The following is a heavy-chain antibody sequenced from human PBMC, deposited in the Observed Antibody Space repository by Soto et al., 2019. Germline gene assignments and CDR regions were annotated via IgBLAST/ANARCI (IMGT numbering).Heavy chain of an antibody. CDR1: GFTFSTYW. Sequence: EVQLVESGGGLVQPGGSLRLSCVASGFTFSTYWMNWVRQAPGKGLEWVANIKYDESLRQYVDSVKGRFTISRDNVKNSLYLQMNSLRAEDTAVYYCARNPHGDFIGGSNWGQGTLVTVSS. J-gene: IGHJ3*01. CDR2: IKYDESLR. D-gene: IGHD3-10*01. CDR3: ARNPHGDFIGGSN. V-gene: IGHV3-7*01.